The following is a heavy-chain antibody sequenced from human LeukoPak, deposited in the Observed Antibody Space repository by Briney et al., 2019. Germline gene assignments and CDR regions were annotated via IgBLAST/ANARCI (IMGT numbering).Heavy chain of an antibody. V-gene: IGHV1-18*01. D-gene: IGHD3-10*01. CDR3: ARDSVDGSGTYYNDSPDY. Sequence: ASVKVSCKASGYTFTSYGISWVRQAPGQGLEWMAWISAYNGNTDYAQNLRGRVTMTTDPSTSTAYMELRSLRSDHPALYYFARDSVDGSGTYYNDSPDYWGQGTLVTVSS. CDR2: ISAYNGNT. CDR1: GYTFTSYG. J-gene: IGHJ4*02.